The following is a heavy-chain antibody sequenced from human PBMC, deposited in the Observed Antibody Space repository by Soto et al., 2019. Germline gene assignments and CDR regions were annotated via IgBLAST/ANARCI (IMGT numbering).Heavy chain of an antibody. CDR1: GFTFSSYS. Sequence: GGSLRLSCAASGFTFSSYSMNWVRQAPGKGLEWVSSISSSSSYIYYADSVKGRFTISRDNAKNSLYLQMNSLRAEDTAVYYCARETPPASSSGQNWFDPWGQGTLVPVSS. V-gene: IGHV3-21*01. CDR2: ISSSSSYI. J-gene: IGHJ5*02. D-gene: IGHD6-13*01. CDR3: ARETPPASSSGQNWFDP.